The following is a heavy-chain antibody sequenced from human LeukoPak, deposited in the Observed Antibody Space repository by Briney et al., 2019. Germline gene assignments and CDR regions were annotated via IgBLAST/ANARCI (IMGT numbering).Heavy chain of an antibody. CDR3: AKEGELLWFGELSYYFDY. Sequence: PGGSLRLSCAASGFTFSSYAMSWVRQAPGKGLEWVSAINGSGGSTYYADSVKGRFTISRDNSKNTLYLQMNSLRAEDTAVYYCAKEGELLWFGELSYYFDYWGQGTLVTVSS. D-gene: IGHD3-10*01. V-gene: IGHV3-23*01. J-gene: IGHJ4*02. CDR1: GFTFSSYA. CDR2: INGSGGST.